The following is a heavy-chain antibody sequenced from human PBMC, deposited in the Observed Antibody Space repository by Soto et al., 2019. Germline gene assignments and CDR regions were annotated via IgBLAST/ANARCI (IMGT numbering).Heavy chain of an antibody. Sequence: EVQLVESGGGLVKPGGSLRLSCAASGFTFSTSTMNWVRQAPGQGLEWLSSISSTSTYTYYAASVRGRFTISRDNAKNSLYLQMNSLTAEDTAVYYCARVGRPGYCRGGFCPPPDYWGQGTLVTVSS. D-gene: IGHD2-15*01. CDR2: ISSTSTYT. CDR3: ARVGRPGYCRGGFCPPPDY. V-gene: IGHV3-21*02. CDR1: GFTFSTST. J-gene: IGHJ4*02.